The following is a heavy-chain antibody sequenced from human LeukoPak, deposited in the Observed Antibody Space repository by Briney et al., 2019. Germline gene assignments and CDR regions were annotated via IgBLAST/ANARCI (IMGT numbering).Heavy chain of an antibody. Sequence: PGGSLRLSCSASGFTFSSYGMHWVRQAPGKGLEWVALIRYDGSDKYYADSVKGRFTISRDNSKNTLYLQMNSLRAEDTAVYYCAKVRGERGTESYPTFDYWGQGTLVTVSS. J-gene: IGHJ4*02. CDR2: IRYDGSDK. V-gene: IGHV3-30*02. D-gene: IGHD4-23*01. CDR3: AKVRGERGTESYPTFDY. CDR1: GFTFSSYG.